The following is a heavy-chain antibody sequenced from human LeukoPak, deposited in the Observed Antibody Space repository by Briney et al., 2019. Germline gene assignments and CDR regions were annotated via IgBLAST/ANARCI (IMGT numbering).Heavy chain of an antibody. Sequence: GGSLRLSCAASGFTFDDYGMSWVRQAPGKGLEWVSSISSSSSYIYYADSVKGRFTISRDNAKNSLYLQMNSLRAEDTAVYYCARDIVSYYDSSGQPIWGQGTLVTVSS. CDR3: ARDIVSYYDSSGQPI. V-gene: IGHV3-21*01. D-gene: IGHD3-22*01. CDR1: GFTFDDYG. CDR2: ISSSSSYI. J-gene: IGHJ4*02.